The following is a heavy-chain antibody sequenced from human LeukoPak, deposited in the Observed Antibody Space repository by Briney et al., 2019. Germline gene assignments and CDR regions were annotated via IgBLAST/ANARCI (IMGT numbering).Heavy chain of an antibody. J-gene: IGHJ6*02. CDR3: ARRITLVRGARYGMDV. D-gene: IGHD3-10*01. Sequence: SETLSLTCTVSGGSISSSSYYWGWIRQPPGKGLEWIGSIYYSGSTYYNPSLKSRVTISVDTSKNQFSLKLSSVTAADTAVYYCARRITLVRGARYGMDVWGQGTTVTVSS. CDR2: IYYSGST. V-gene: IGHV4-39*01. CDR1: GGSISSSSYY.